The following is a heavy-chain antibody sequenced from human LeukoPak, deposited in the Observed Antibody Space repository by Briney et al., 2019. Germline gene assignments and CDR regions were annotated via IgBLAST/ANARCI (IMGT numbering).Heavy chain of an antibody. CDR3: ARQEYSGSFFMYY. J-gene: IGHJ4*02. D-gene: IGHD6-6*01. Sequence: SETLSLTCTVSGGSISSYYWSWIRQPPGKGLEWIGYIYYSGSTNYNPSLKSRVTISVDTSKNQFSLKLSSVTAADTAVYYCARQEYSGSFFMYYWGQGTLVTVSS. CDR1: GGSISSYY. CDR2: IYYSGST. V-gene: IGHV4-59*01.